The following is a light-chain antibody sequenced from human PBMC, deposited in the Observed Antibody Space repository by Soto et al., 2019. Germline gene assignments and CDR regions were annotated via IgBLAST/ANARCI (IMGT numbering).Light chain of an antibody. J-gene: IGLJ1*01. CDR1: SSSIGTNY. V-gene: IGLV1-47*01. Sequence: QSVLTQPPSASGTPGQRVTISCSGSSSSIGTNYVYWYQQLPGTAPKLLIYKSDRRPSGVPDRFSASKSGTSASLAISGLRSEDEADYHCASWDDSLSGYVFGTGTQLTVL. CDR2: KSD. CDR3: ASWDDSLSGYV.